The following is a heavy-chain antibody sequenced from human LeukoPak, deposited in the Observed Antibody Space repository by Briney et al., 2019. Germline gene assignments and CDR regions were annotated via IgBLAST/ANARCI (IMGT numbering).Heavy chain of an antibody. CDR1: GFTFSSYV. Sequence: GGSLRLSCAASGFTFSSYVMSRVRQAPGKGLEWVSDISGSGGSTYYADSVKGRFTISRDNSKNTLYLQMNSLRAEDTAVYYCAKGRRDGYNYGMDVWGQGTTVTVSS. CDR3: AKGRRDGYNYGMDV. CDR2: ISGSGGST. D-gene: IGHD5-24*01. J-gene: IGHJ6*02. V-gene: IGHV3-23*01.